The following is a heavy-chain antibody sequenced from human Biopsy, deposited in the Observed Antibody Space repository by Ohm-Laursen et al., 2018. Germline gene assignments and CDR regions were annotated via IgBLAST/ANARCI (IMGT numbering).Heavy chain of an antibody. CDR2: I. V-gene: IGHV3-7*01. CDR1: GFIFRDYC. J-gene: IGHJ6*02. Sequence: SLRLSCSASGFIFRDYCLTWVRQAPGKGLEWVGDIHRFIISTDNAKNSLYPQMNSLRVEDTAVDYCARGLTVLNYFYGLDLWGQGTTVTVSS. D-gene: IGHD4-17*01. CDR3: ARGLTVLNYFYGLDL.